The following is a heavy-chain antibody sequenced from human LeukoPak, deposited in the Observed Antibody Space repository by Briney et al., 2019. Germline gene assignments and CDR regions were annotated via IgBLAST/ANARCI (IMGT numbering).Heavy chain of an antibody. CDR3: ARLHDYGIDY. J-gene: IGHJ4*02. D-gene: IGHD4-17*01. CDR1: GGSISSYY. Sequence: SETLSLTCTVSGGSISSYYWSWIRQPPGKGLEWIGYIYYSGSTNYNPSLKSRFTISVDTSKNQFSPKLSSVTAADTAVYYCARLHDYGIDYWGQGTLVTVSS. V-gene: IGHV4-59*01. CDR2: IYYSGST.